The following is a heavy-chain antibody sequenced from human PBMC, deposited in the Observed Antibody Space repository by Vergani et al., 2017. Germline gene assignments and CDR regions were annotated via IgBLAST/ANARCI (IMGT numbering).Heavy chain of an antibody. J-gene: IGHJ6*02. D-gene: IGHD4-17*01. CDR1: GYIFSKYD. V-gene: IGHV1-8*01. CDR2: INPNTGNT. CDR3: ARGSDGDYALDV. Sequence: QELLVQSGTEVKKTGASMKVSCKASGYIFSKYDVNWVRQADGQGLEWMGWINPNTGNTGYAQKFRGRVSITRDPSKSTAYMELSSLTSEDTAVYFCARGSDGDYALDVWGLGTTVTVSS.